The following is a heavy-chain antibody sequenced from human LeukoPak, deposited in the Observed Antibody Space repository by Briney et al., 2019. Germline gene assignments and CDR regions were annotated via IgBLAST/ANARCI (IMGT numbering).Heavy chain of an antibody. CDR3: VSWNFGCLGGTACHY. D-gene: IGHD3-9*01. Sequence: GASVKVSCKASGYTFTGYYMHWVRQAPGQGLEWMGWINPNSGGTNYAQKFQGRVTMTRDTSISTAYMELSRLRSDDTAVYYCVSWNFGCLGGTACHYWGQGTLVTVSS. V-gene: IGHV1-2*02. J-gene: IGHJ4*02. CDR2: INPNSGGT. CDR1: GYTFTGYY.